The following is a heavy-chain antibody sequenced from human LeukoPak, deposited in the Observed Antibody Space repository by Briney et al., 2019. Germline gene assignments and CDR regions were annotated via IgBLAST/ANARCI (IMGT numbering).Heavy chain of an antibody. V-gene: IGHV3-53*01. CDR1: GFTVSSKY. Sequence: GGSLRLSCAASGFTVSSKYMSWVRQAPGKGQEWVSTLYSNGNTYYADSVKGRFTISRDNSKNTLSLQMNSLRAEDTAVYYCARDYYDGSAYYSYYEYWGQGTLVTVSS. J-gene: IGHJ4*02. CDR2: LYSNGNT. CDR3: ARDYYDGSAYYSYYEY. D-gene: IGHD3-22*01.